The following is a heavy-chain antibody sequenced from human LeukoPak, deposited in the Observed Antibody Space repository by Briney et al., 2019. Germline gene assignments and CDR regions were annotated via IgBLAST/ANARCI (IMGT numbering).Heavy chain of an antibody. CDR2: IYYSGST. CDR3: ARDHSSGWYRLGY. J-gene: IGHJ4*02. CDR1: GGSISSYY. D-gene: IGHD6-19*01. V-gene: IGHV4-59*01. Sequence: SETLSLTCTVSGGSISSYYWIWIRQPPGEGLEWIGYIYYSGSTNYNPSLKSRVTISVDTSKNQFSLKLSSVTAADTAVYYCARDHSSGWYRLGYWGQGTLVTVSS.